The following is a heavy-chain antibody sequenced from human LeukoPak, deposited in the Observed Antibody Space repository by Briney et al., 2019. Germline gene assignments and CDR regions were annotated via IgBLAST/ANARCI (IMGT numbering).Heavy chain of an antibody. Sequence: SETLSLTCTVSGGSISSYYWSWIRQPPGKGLEWIGEINHSGSTNYNPSLKSRVTISVDTSKNQFSLKLSSVTAADTAVYYCARARRILRNGFDYWGQGTLVTVSS. CDR3: ARARRILRNGFDY. D-gene: IGHD5/OR15-5a*01. CDR2: INHSGST. V-gene: IGHV4-34*01. CDR1: GGSISSYY. J-gene: IGHJ4*02.